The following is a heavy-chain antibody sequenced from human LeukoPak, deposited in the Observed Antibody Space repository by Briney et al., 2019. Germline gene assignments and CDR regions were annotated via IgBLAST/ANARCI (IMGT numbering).Heavy chain of an antibody. CDR3: AKAVRVLRYFDWLADY. J-gene: IGHJ4*02. CDR2: ISGSGGST. CDR1: GFTFSSYA. D-gene: IGHD3-9*01. Sequence: PGGSLRLSCAASGFTFSSYAMSWVRQAPGKGLEWVSAISGSGGSTYYADSVKGRFTISRDNSKNTLYLQMNSLRAKDTAVYYCAKAVRVLRYFDWLADYWGQGTLVTVSS. V-gene: IGHV3-23*01.